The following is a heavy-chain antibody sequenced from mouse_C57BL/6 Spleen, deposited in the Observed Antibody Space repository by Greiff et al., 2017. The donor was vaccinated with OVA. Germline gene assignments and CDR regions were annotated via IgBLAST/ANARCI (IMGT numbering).Heavy chain of an antibody. CDR3: ARPYRGYFDV. J-gene: IGHJ1*03. CDR2: INPSTGGT. Sequence: VQLQQSGPELVKPGASVKISCKASGYSFTGYYMNWVKQSPEKSLEWIGEINPSTGGTTYNQKFKAKATLTVDNSSSTAYMQLKSLTSEDSAVYYCARPYRGYFDVWGTGTTVTVSS. CDR1: GYSFTGYY. D-gene: IGHD2-12*01. V-gene: IGHV1-42*01.